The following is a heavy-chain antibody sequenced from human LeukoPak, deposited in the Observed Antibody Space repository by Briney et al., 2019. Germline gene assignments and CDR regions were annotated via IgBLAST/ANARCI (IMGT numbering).Heavy chain of an antibody. J-gene: IGHJ4*02. CDR3: ARGNYVVSSYFDY. CDR2: IYYSGST. D-gene: IGHD1-7*01. Sequence: SETLSLTCTVSGGSISSGGYYWSWLRQHPGTGLEWIGYIYYSGSTYHNPSLKSRVTISVDTSKNQFSLKLSSVTAADTAVYYCARGNYVVSSYFDYWGQGTLVTVSS. CDR1: GGSISSGGYY. V-gene: IGHV4-31*03.